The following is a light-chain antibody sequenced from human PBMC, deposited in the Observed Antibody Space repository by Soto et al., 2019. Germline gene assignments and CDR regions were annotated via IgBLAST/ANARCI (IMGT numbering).Light chain of an antibody. Sequence: QSALTQPPSASGSPGQSVTISCTGTKNDIVVYDFVSWYQHHPGKAPRLIIYEGVQRPSGVPDRFSGSKSGNTASLTVSGLQAADEGDYFCKSYAGSNTYVFGSGTKLTVL. J-gene: IGLJ1*01. CDR2: EGV. CDR1: KNDIVVYDF. CDR3: KSYAGSNTYV. V-gene: IGLV2-8*01.